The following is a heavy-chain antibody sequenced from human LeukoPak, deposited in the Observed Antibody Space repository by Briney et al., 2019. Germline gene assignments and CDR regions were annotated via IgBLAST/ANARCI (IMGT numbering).Heavy chain of an antibody. V-gene: IGHV3-23*01. J-gene: IGHJ6*03. CDR1: GFIFSTYS. CDR3: AKPKEPYYYYYFMDV. D-gene: IGHD1-26*01. CDR2: ISGNAGST. Sequence: GGSLRLSCAASGFIFSTYSMNWVRQAPGKGLEWVSGISGNAGSTYYGGSVRGRFTISRDNSKNTLYLQMNSLRAEDTAVYYCAKPKEPYYYYYFMDVWGKGTTVTVSS.